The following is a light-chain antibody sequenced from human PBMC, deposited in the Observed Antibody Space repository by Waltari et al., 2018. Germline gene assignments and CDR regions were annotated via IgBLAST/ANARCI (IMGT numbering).Light chain of an antibody. V-gene: IGLV2-14*01. CDR1: NSDIGAYNY. CDR3: SSFTSSTTLV. Sequence: QSALTQPASVSGSPGQSITISCTGTNSDIGAYNYVSWYQQHPGKAAKLMIYDVTNRPSGLSNRCSCSKSGDTASLTISGLQADDDADYYCSSFTSSTTLVFGGGTKLTVL. J-gene: IGLJ2*01. CDR2: DVT.